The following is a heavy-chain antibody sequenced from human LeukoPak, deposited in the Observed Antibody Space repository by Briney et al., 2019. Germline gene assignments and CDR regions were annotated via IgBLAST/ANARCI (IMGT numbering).Heavy chain of an antibody. V-gene: IGHV3-30*01. CDR1: GFTFSSYA. J-gene: IGHJ1*01. D-gene: IGHD3-3*01. CDR2: ISYDGSDK. CDR3: AGDGYYDFWSATSGGYFQH. Sequence: GRSLRLSCAASGFTFSSYAMHWVRQAPGKGLEWVAVISYDGSDKYYADSVKGRFTISRDNSKNTLYLQMNSLRAEETAVYYCAGDGYYDFWSATSGGYFQHWGQGTLVTVSS.